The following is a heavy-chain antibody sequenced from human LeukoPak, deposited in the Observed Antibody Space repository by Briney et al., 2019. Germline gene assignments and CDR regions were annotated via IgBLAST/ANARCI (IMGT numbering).Heavy chain of an antibody. J-gene: IGHJ4*02. CDR3: ARARSCGGSCYFYY. CDR1: GYSISSGYY. D-gene: IGHD2-15*01. CDR2: IYHSGST. V-gene: IGHV4-38-2*02. Sequence: SETLSLTCTVSGYSISSGYYWGWIRQSPGKGLEWIGSIYHSGSTYYNPSLKSRVTISVDTSKNQFSLKLSSVTAADTAVYYCARARSCGGSCYFYYWGQGTLVTVSS.